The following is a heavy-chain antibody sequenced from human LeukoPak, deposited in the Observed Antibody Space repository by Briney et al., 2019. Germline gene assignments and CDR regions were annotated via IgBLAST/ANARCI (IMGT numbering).Heavy chain of an antibody. CDR1: GGSISSYY. V-gene: IGHV4-59*01. Sequence: SETLSLTCTVSGGSISSYYWSWIRQPPGKGLEWIGYIYYSGSTNYNPSLKSRVTISVDTSKNQFSLKLSSVTAADTAVYYCARAAYGPDAFDIWGHGTMVTVSS. D-gene: IGHD4-17*01. J-gene: IGHJ3*02. CDR2: IYYSGST. CDR3: ARAAYGPDAFDI.